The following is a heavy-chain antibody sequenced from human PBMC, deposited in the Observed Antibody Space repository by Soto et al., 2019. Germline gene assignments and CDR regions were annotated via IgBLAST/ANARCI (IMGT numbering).Heavy chain of an antibody. CDR2: IYWNDDK. CDR3: AHSRHTYDFWSGYLPFDY. J-gene: IGHJ4*02. D-gene: IGHD3-3*01. V-gene: IGHV2-5*01. Sequence: KESGPTLVKPTQTLTLTCTFSGFSLSTSGVGVGWIRQPPGKALEWLALIYWNDDKRYSPSLKSRLTITKDTSKNQVVLTMTNMDPVDTATYYCAHSRHTYDFWSGYLPFDYWGQGTLVTVSS. CDR1: GFSLSTSGVG.